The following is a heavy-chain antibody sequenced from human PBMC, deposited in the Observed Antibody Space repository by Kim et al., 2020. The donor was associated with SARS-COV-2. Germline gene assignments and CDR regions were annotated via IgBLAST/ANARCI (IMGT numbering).Heavy chain of an antibody. V-gene: IGHV1-69*04. J-gene: IGHJ6*01. Sequence: SVKVSCKASGGTFSIYAISWVRQAPGQGLEWLGRIIPILGITNYAQNFQGRVTITADKSTGTAYVELSSLRSEDTAVYYCARDSYCSGGSCYSSSHNYY. D-gene: IGHD2-15*01. CDR2: IIPILGIT. CDR1: GGTFSIYA. CDR3: ARDSYCSGGSCYSSSHNYY.